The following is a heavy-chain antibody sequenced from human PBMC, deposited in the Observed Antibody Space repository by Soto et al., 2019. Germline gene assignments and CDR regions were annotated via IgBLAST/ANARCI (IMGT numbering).Heavy chain of an antibody. Sequence: EVQLVESGGSLIQPGGSLRLSCAASGFTVSSSYMSWVRQAPGQGLEWVLVIYSGGSTYYADSVKGRFTISRDNSKNTLYLQMNSLRAEDTAVYYCARAPGMSGYSDYFDYWGQGTLVTVSS. D-gene: IGHD3-3*01. V-gene: IGHV3-53*01. CDR1: GFTVSSSY. CDR3: ARAPGMSGYSDYFDY. CDR2: IYSGGST. J-gene: IGHJ4*02.